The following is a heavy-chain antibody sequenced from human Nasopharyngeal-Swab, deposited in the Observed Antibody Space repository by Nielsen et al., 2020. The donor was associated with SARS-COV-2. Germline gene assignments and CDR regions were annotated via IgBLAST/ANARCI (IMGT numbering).Heavy chain of an antibody. CDR2: IYYSGST. J-gene: IGHJ5*02. Sequence: LRLSCTVSGGSISSGGYYWIWIRQHPGKGLEWIGYIYYSGSTYYNPSLKSRVTISVDTSKNQFSLKLSSVTAADTAVYYCARNPYYYDSKEGWFDPWGQGTLVTVSS. D-gene: IGHD3-22*01. CDR1: GGSISSGGYY. CDR3: ARNPYYYDSKEGWFDP. V-gene: IGHV4-31*03.